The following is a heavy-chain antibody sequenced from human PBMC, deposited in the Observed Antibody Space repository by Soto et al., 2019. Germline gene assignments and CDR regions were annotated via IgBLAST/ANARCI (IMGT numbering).Heavy chain of an antibody. V-gene: IGHV6-1*01. Sequence: PSQTLSLTCAISGDSVSSNSAAWNWIRQSPSRGLEWLGRTYYRSKWYNDYAVSVKSRITINPDTSKNQFSLQLNSVTPEDTAVYYCARVPYVPAAMDYYYYGMDVWGQGTTVTVSS. J-gene: IGHJ6*02. CDR2: TYYRSKWYN. CDR3: ARVPYVPAAMDYYYYGMDV. D-gene: IGHD2-2*01. CDR1: GDSVSSNSAA.